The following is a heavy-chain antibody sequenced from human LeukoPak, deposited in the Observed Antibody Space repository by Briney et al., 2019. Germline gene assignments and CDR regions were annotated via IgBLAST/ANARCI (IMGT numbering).Heavy chain of an antibody. Sequence: SETLSLTCAVYGGSFSGYYWSWIRQPPGKGLEWIGEINHSGSTNHNPSLKSRVTISVDTSKNQFSLKLSSVTAADTAVYYCARGWTSGWYGANFDYWGQGTLVTVSS. CDR3: ARGWTSGWYGANFDY. CDR1: GGSFSGYY. J-gene: IGHJ4*02. CDR2: INHSGST. D-gene: IGHD6-19*01. V-gene: IGHV4-34*01.